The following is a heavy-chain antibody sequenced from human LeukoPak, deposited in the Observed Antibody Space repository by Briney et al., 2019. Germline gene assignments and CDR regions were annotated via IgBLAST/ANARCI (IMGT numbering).Heavy chain of an antibody. CDR2: IIPIFGTA. V-gene: IGHV1-69*13. D-gene: IGHD4-17*01. CDR1: GGTFSSYA. Sequence: SVNVSCKASGGTFSSYANSWVRQAPGQGLEWMGGIIPIFGTANYAQKFQGRVTITADESTSTAYMELSSLRSEDTAVYYCADFYGDHGDYWGQGTLVTVSS. CDR3: ADFYGDHGDY. J-gene: IGHJ4*02.